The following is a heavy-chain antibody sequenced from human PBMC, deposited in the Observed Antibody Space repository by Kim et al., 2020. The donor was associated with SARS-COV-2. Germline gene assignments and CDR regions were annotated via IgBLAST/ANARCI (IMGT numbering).Heavy chain of an antibody. V-gene: IGHV3-30-3*01. CDR3: ARDGIHWGYRNYFDY. Sequence: GGSLRLSCAASGFTFSNYAMHWVRQAPGKGLEWVAVISYYGNSKDYADSVKGRFTISRDNSKNTLYLHMNSLRAEDAALYYSARDGIHWGYRNYFDYWGQGTLVTVSS. D-gene: IGHD5-18*01. CDR1: GFTFSNYA. CDR2: ISYYGNSK. J-gene: IGHJ4*02.